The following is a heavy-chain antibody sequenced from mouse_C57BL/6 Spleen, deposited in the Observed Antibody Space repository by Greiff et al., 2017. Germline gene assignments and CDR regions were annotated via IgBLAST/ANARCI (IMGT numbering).Heavy chain of an antibody. CDR2: IDPSDSET. CDR1: GYTFTSYW. CDR3: ARKRETDSSGPYAMDY. J-gene: IGHJ4*01. D-gene: IGHD3-2*02. V-gene: IGHV1-52*01. Sequence: VQLQQPGAELVRPGSSVKLSCKASGYTFTSYWMHWVKQRPIQGLEWIGNIDPSDSETHYNQKFKDKATLTVDKSSSTAYMQLSSLTSEDSAVYYCARKRETDSSGPYAMDYWGQGTSVTVSS.